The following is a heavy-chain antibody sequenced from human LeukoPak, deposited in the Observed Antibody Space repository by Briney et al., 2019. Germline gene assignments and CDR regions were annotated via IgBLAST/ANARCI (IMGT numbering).Heavy chain of an antibody. CDR1: GYSISSGYY. CDR3: ARTSYYYDSSGYYYPYYFDY. D-gene: IGHD3-22*01. CDR2: IYYSGST. Sequence: SETLSLTCTVSGYSISSGYYWGWIRQPPGKGLEWIGYIYYSGSTNYNPSLKSRVTISVDTSKNQFSLKLSPVTAADTAVYYCARTSYYYDSSGYYYPYYFDYWGRGTLVTVSS. V-gene: IGHV4-61*01. J-gene: IGHJ4*02.